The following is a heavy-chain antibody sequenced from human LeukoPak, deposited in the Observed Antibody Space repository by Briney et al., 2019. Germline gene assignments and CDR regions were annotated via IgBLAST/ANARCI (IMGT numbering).Heavy chain of an antibody. CDR3: AKDSVALLWFGEYP. Sequence: PRGSLRLSCAPAGFSLKTYEMNWVRQAPGRGLEWVSAISGSGGSEYYDDSVKGRCTISRDNSKNTLYLQTNSLRGEDTAVYYCAKDSVALLWFGEYPWGQGTLVTVSS. V-gene: IGHV3-23*01. J-gene: IGHJ5*02. CDR2: ISGSGGSE. CDR1: GFSLKTYE. D-gene: IGHD3-10*01.